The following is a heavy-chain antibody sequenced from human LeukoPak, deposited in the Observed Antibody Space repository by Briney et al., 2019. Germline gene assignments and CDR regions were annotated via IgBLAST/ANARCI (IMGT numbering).Heavy chain of an antibody. CDR2: MHHSGYT. Sequence: SETLSLTCAVYGGSFSGYYWTWIRQAPGKGLEWIGEMHHSGYTAYNPSLGSRVTISEDTSNSQFSLKLTSVTAADTAVYYCARGRRVTMVRGVHLHNWFDPWGQGTLVTVSS. CDR1: GGSFSGYY. J-gene: IGHJ5*02. CDR3: ARGRRVTMVRGVHLHNWFDP. V-gene: IGHV4-34*01. D-gene: IGHD3-10*01.